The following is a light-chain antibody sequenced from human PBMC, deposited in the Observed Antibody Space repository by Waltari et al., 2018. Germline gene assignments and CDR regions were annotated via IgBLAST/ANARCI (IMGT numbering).Light chain of an antibody. CDR2: DVR. CDR1: SSDGGGYNY. J-gene: IGLJ3*02. Sequence: QSALTQPASVSGSPGQSITISCTGTSSDGGGYNYVSWFQQHPGRAPKLMIYDVRKRPSGVSNRFSGSKSGNAASLTISGLQAEDEADYYCSSYTSISTLVFGVGTKVTVL. V-gene: IGLV2-14*01. CDR3: SSYTSISTLV.